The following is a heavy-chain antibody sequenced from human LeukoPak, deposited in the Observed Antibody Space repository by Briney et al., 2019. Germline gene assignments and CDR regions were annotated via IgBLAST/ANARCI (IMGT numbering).Heavy chain of an antibody. D-gene: IGHD1-1*01. V-gene: IGHV3-48*03. CDR2: ISETGSTI. J-gene: IGHJ4*02. Sequence: GGSLRLSCATSGFTFISYEMNWVRQAPGKGLEWVSYISETGSTIYYADSVKGRFTISRDNAKNSLYLQMNSLRAEDTAVYYCVRMGSGNFDSWGQGTQVTVSS. CDR1: GFTFISYE. CDR3: VRMGSGNFDS.